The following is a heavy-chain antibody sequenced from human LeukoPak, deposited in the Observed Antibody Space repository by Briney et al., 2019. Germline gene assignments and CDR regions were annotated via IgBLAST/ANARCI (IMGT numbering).Heavy chain of an antibody. J-gene: IGHJ4*02. D-gene: IGHD1-26*01. CDR1: GYTFTSYG. CDR3: ASVSSGSYSLDY. CDR2: TSAYNGNT. Sequence: ASVKVSCKASGYTFTSYGISWVRQVPGQGLEWMGWTSAYNGNTNYAQKLQGRVTMTTDTSTSTAYMELRSLRSDDTAVYYCASVSSGSYSLDYWGQGTLVTVSS. V-gene: IGHV1-18*01.